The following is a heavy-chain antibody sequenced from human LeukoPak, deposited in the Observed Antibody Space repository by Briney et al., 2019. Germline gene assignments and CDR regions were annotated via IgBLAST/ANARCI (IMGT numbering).Heavy chain of an antibody. D-gene: IGHD2-2*01. Sequence: PGRSLRLSCAASGFTFSNYGMHWVRQSPGKGLEWVAVILYDGSNKYYADSVKGRFTISRDNSKNTLYLQMNSLRAEDTAVYYCANGYCSSTSCHFDYWGQGTLVTVSS. V-gene: IGHV3-30*18. J-gene: IGHJ4*02. CDR3: ANGYCSSTSCHFDY. CDR1: GFTFSNYG. CDR2: ILYDGSNK.